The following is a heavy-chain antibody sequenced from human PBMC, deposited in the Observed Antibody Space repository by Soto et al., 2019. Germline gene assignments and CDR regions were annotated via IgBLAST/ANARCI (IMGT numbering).Heavy chain of an antibody. CDR2: ISYDEDKK. CDR1: RFTFSSYS. D-gene: IGHD2-15*01. V-gene: IGHV3-30-3*01. J-gene: IGHJ4*02. CDR3: ARSRTERGSENLAY. Sequence: GGSLRLSCAASRFTFSSYSMHWVRQAPGEGLEWVSLISYDEDKKYYGDSVKGRFTISRDNSKNTLYLQMNSLRPEDTAVYYCARSRTERGSENLAYWGQGTLVTVSS.